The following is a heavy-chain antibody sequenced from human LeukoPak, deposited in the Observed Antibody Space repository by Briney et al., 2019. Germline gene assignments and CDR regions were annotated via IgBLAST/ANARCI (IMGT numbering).Heavy chain of an antibody. D-gene: IGHD1-26*01. CDR3: ACDTEATSGQ. Sequence: SETLPLTCNVSGGSISRSGYYWGWIRQPPGMGLEWIGSFYYSGTTYYNPSLQSRVTISVDTSKNQFSLKLSSVTAADTAVYYCACDTEATSGQWGHGALVTVSS. V-gene: IGHV4-39*01. CDR2: FYYSGTT. CDR1: GGSISRSGYY. J-gene: IGHJ4*01.